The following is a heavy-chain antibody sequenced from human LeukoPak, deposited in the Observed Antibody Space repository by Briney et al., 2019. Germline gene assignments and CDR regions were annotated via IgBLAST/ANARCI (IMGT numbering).Heavy chain of an antibody. V-gene: IGHV3-30*18. D-gene: IGHD3-10*01. Sequence: GGSLRLSCAASGFTFSTYWMSWVRQAPGKGLEWVAVISYDGSNKYYADSVKGRFTISRDNSKNTLYLQMNSLRAEDTAVYYCAKDHILWFGELLWDYWGQGTLVTVSS. J-gene: IGHJ4*02. CDR2: ISYDGSNK. CDR3: AKDHILWFGELLWDY. CDR1: GFTFSTYW.